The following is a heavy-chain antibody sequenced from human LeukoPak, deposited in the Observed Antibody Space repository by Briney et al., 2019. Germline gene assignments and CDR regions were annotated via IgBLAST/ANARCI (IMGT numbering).Heavy chain of an antibody. J-gene: IGHJ5*02. CDR1: GFTVNSNY. CDR3: ARTYYSGSGTYQRWFDP. CDR2: IYSGGTT. D-gene: IGHD3-10*01. Sequence: PGGSLRLSCAASGFTVNSNYMSWFRQAPGQGLEWVSIIYSGGTTHYADSVKGRFTISRGNTKNTLYLQMDSLRAEDTAVYYCARTYYSGSGTYQRWFDPWGQGTLVTVSS. V-gene: IGHV3-53*01.